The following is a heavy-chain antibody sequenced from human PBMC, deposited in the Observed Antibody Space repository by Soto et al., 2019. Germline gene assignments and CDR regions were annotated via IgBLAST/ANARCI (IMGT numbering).Heavy chain of an antibody. D-gene: IGHD3-10*01. CDR3: ARASAVTYYYGSGVSYYFDY. CDR1: GGSISSGDYY. V-gene: IGHV4-30-4*01. Sequence: PSETLSLTCTVSGGSISSGDYYWSWIRQPPGKGLEWIGYIYYSGSTYYNPSLKSRVTISVDTSKNQFSLKLSSVTAADTAVYYCARASAVTYYYGSGVSYYFDYWGQGTLVTAPQ. J-gene: IGHJ4*02. CDR2: IYYSGST.